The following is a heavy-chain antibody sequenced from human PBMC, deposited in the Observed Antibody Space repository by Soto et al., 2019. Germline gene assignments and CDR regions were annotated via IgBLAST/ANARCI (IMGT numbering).Heavy chain of an antibody. CDR1: GFTFSNYA. Sequence: GGSLRLSCAASGFTFSNYAMNWVRRAPGKGLKWVSAVSGTAGHTYYADSVKGRFTISRDNSKNTVYLQMNSLRVEDAAVYYCAKNIVVEATSLVYFDYWGQGTLVTVSS. CDR3: AKNIVVEATSLVYFDY. CDR2: VSGTAGHT. J-gene: IGHJ4*02. V-gene: IGHV3-23*01. D-gene: IGHD2-21*01.